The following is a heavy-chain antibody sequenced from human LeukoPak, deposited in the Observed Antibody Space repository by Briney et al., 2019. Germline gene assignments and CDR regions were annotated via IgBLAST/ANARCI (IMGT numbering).Heavy chain of an antibody. J-gene: IGHJ3*02. D-gene: IGHD5-12*01. V-gene: IGHV4-59*01. CDR3: ARDGVLGGYPRSNDAFDI. Sequence: PSETLSLTCTVSVGSISSYYWSWIRQPPGKGLEWIGYIYYSGSTNYNPSLKSRVTISVDTSKNQFSLKLSSVTAADTAVYYCARDGVLGGYPRSNDAFDIWGQGTMVTVSS. CDR2: IYYSGST. CDR1: VGSISSYY.